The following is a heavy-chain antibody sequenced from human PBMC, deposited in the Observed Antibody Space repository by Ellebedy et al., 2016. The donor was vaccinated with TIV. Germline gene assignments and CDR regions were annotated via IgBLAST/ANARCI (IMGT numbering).Heavy chain of an antibody. V-gene: IGHV3-7*01. CDR1: GFTFSSYW. CDR2: IKQDGSEK. CDR3: VRDMDV. J-gene: IGHJ6*02. Sequence: GGSLRLXXAASGFTFSSYWMSWVRQAPGKGLEWVVNIKQDGSEKYSVDSVKGRFTISRDNAKNSLYLQMNILRAEDTAVYYCVRDMDVWGQGTTVTVSS.